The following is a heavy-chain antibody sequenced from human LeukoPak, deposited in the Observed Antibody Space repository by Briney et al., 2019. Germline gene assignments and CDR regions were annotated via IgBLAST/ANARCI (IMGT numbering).Heavy chain of an antibody. J-gene: IGHJ4*02. CDR2: IYYSGST. D-gene: IGHD6-19*01. CDR3: ARQPVSSGWYQHSRALDY. CDR1: GGSISSGGYY. V-gene: IGHV4-31*03. Sequence: SETLSLTCTVSGGSISSGGYYWSWIRQHPGKGLEWIGYIYYSGSTYYHPSLKSRVTISVDTSKNQFSLKLSSVTAADTAVYYCARQPVSSGWYQHSRALDYWGQGTLVTVSS.